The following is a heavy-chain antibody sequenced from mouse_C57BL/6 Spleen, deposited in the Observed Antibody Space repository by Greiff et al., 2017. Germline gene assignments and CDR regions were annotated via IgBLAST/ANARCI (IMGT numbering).Heavy chain of an antibody. CDR1: GYTFTDYE. CDR2: IDPETGGT. D-gene: IGHD1-1*01. V-gene: IGHV1-15*01. CDR3: TRSFYGSSDWYFDV. Sequence: QVQLQQSGAELVRPGASVTLSCKASGYTFTDYEMHWVKQTPVHGLEWIGAIDPETGGTAYNQKFKGKAILTADKSSSTAYMELRSLTSEDSAVYYCTRSFYGSSDWYFDVWGTGTTVTVSS. J-gene: IGHJ1*03.